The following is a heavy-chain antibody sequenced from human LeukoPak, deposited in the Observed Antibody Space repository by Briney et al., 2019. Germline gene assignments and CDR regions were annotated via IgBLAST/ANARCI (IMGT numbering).Heavy chain of an antibody. D-gene: IGHD2-15*01. CDR2: ILISGSP. Sequence: TLSLTCTVSGASISSGTYYWTWIRQPAGKGLEWIGRILISGSPNYNPSLKSRVTISADTSKNQFSLELRSVTAADTAVYYCARDRYCSGGTCYSHDAFDIWGQGTMVTVSS. CDR1: GASISSGTYY. V-gene: IGHV4-61*02. CDR3: ARDRYCSGGTCYSHDAFDI. J-gene: IGHJ3*02.